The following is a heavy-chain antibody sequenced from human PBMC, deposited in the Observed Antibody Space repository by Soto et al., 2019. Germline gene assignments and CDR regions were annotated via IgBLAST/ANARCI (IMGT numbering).Heavy chain of an antibody. Sequence: SETLSLTCAVSGGSISSSNWWSWVRQPPGKGLEWIGEIYHSGSTNYNPSLKSRVTISVDKSKNQFSLKLSSVTAADTALYYCARDPGLTYYYDSSGYHPWGQGTLVTVSS. CDR3: ARDPGLTYYYDSSGYHP. D-gene: IGHD3-22*01. CDR2: IYHSGST. V-gene: IGHV4-4*02. CDR1: GGSISSSNW. J-gene: IGHJ5*02.